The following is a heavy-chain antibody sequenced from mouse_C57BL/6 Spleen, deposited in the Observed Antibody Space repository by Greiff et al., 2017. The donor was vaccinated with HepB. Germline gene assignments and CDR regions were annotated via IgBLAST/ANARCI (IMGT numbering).Heavy chain of an antibody. V-gene: IGHV1-5*01. Sequence: EVQLQQSGTVLARPGASVKMSCKTSGYTFTSYWMHWVKQRPGQGLEWIGAIYPGNSDTSYNQKFKGKARLTAVTSASTAYMELSSLTNEDSAVYYCTRTDYDGGPLFAYWGQGTLVTVSA. CDR1: GYTFTSYW. D-gene: IGHD2-4*01. CDR2: IYPGNSDT. J-gene: IGHJ3*01. CDR3: TRTDYDGGPLFAY.